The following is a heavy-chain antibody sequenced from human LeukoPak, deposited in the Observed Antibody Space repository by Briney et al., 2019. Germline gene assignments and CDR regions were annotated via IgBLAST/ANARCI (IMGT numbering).Heavy chain of an antibody. CDR2: INHSGST. J-gene: IGHJ5*02. V-gene: IGHV4-34*01. CDR1: GGSFSGYY. D-gene: IGHD3-3*01. CDR3: ARETFGVVITGDNWFDP. Sequence: SETLSLTCAVYGGSFSGYYWSWIRQPPGKGLEWIGEINHSGSTNYNPSLKSRVTISVDTSKNQFSLKLSSVTAADTAVYYCARETFGVVITGDNWFDPWGQGTLVTVSS.